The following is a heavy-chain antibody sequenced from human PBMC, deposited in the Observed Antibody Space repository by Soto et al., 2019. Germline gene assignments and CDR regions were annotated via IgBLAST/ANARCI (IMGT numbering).Heavy chain of an antibody. D-gene: IGHD2-2*02. CDR1: GFSFSDYY. V-gene: IGHV3-11*06. CDR3: ARDAYCNYTSCYTWGRKFDP. J-gene: IGHJ5*02. Sequence: QVQLVESGGGLVKPGGSLRLSCAASGFSFSDYYMSWIRQAPGKGLEWISYISSSSDYTNYADSVKGRFTISRDNAKKSLFLEMNNLRAEDTAVYYCARDAYCNYTSCYTWGRKFDPWGQGTLVTVSS. CDR2: ISSSSDYT.